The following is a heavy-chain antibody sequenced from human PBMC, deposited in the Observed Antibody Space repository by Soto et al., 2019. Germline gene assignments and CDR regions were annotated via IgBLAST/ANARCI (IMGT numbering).Heavy chain of an antibody. CDR1: GGTFSSYA. Sequence: QVQLVQSGAEVKKPGSSVKVSCKASGGTFSSYAISWVRQAPGQGLEWMGGIIPIFGTANYAQKFQGRVTITADEATSTTYVERGRLRSEDTAVYCWVSGRYCISSSWFDFGMDVWGQGTTVTVS. CDR3: VSGRYCISSSWFDFGMDV. J-gene: IGHJ6*02. D-gene: IGHD2-2*01. CDR2: IIPIFGTA. V-gene: IGHV1-69*12.